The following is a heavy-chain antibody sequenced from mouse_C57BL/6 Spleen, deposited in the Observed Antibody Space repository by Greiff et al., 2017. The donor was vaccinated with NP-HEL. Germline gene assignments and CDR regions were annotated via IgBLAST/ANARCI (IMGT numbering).Heavy chain of an antibody. Sequence: QVQLQQPGAELVKPGASVKLSCKASGYTFTSYWMHWVKQRPGQGLEWIGMIHPNSGSTNYNEKFKSKATLTVDKSSSTAYMQLSRLPSEDAADYYCGGGDSSGPAGFADWGQGTLVTVSA. D-gene: IGHD3-2*02. CDR2: IHPNSGST. V-gene: IGHV1-64*01. CDR1: GYTFTSYW. CDR3: GGGDSSGPAGFAD. J-gene: IGHJ3*01.